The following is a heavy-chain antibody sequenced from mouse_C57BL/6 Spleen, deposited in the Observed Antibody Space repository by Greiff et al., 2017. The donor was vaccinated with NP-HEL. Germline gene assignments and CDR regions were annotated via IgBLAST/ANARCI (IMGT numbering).Heavy chain of an antibody. CDR2: IYPGSGSP. D-gene: IGHD1-1*01. Sequence: QVQLQQSGAELVKPGASVKMSCKASGYTFTSYWITWVKQRPGQGLAWIGDIYPGSGSPNSNEKFKSKATLTVDTSSSTAYRQLSSLTSEDSAVYYCARDYYGSSYGYWGQGTTLTVSS. V-gene: IGHV1-55*01. CDR3: ARDYYGSSYGY. J-gene: IGHJ2*01. CDR1: GYTFTSYW.